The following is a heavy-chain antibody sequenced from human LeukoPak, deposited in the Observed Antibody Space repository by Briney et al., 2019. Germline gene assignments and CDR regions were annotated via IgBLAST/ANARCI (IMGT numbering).Heavy chain of an antibody. CDR1: GFTFSSYS. V-gene: IGHV3-21*01. Sequence: GGSLRLSCAASGFTFSSYSMNWVRQAPGKGLEWVSSISSSSSYIYYADSVKGRFTISRDNAKNSLYLQMNSLRAEDTAVYYCARGGYGDYGMDVWGQGTRSPSP. D-gene: IGHD4-17*01. CDR2: ISSSSSYI. CDR3: ARGGYGDYGMDV. J-gene: IGHJ6*02.